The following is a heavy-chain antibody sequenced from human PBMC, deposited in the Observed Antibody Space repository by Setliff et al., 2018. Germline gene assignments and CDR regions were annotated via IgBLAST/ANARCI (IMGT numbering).Heavy chain of an antibody. CDR2: ISGSGSSS. Sequence: KGLEWVSHISGSGSSSSYADSVKGRFTISRDNARDTLYLQMNSLRAEDTAVYHCAKDNGKGHLYLLEGYFDYWGQGALVTVSS. D-gene: IGHD2-15*01. V-gene: IGHV3-23*01. CDR3: AKDNGKGHLYLLEGYFDY. J-gene: IGHJ4*02.